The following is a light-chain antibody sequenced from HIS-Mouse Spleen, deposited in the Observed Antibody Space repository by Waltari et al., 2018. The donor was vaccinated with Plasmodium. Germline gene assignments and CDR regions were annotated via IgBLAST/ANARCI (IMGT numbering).Light chain of an antibody. J-gene: IGLJ2*01. Sequence: QSALTQPASVSGSPGQSITLSCPGPSSHVGSYNLVSWYQQHPGKAPKLMIYEGSKRPSGVSNRFSGSKSGNTASLTISGLQAEDEADYYCCSYAGSRVFGGGTKLTVL. V-gene: IGLV2-23*01. CDR1: SSHVGSYNL. CDR3: CSYAGSRV. CDR2: EGS.